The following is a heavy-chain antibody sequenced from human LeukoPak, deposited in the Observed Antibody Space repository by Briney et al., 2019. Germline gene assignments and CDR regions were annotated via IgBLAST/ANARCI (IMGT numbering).Heavy chain of an antibody. D-gene: IGHD3-16*02. J-gene: IGHJ3*02. CDR3: ARGLYPDDAFDI. V-gene: IGHV4-59*08. CDR1: GFTFRDHY. CDR2: ISYSGIT. Sequence: GSLRLSCAASGFTFRDHYMGWIRQPPGKGLEWIGYISYSGITNYNPSLKSRVTISLDTSKNHFSLKMRSVTAADTAVYYCARGLYPDDAFDIWGQGTMVTVSS.